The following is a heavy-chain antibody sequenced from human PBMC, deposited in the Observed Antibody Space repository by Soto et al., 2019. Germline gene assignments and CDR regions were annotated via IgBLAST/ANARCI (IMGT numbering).Heavy chain of an antibody. V-gene: IGHV3-11*01. CDR3: ATGVVTATKWGYYSYGLDV. CDR2: ISSGGFIT. J-gene: IGHJ6*02. D-gene: IGHD2-2*01. CDR1: GFTFSDYY. Sequence: QVQLVESGGGSVKPGGSLRLSCAASGFTFSDYYMSWIRQAPGKGLEWVSYISSGGFITYYADSVKGRFTTSWDKDKNSLFLQMNTLSANDTAVYYCATGVVTATKWGYYSYGLDVWGQGTTVTVSS.